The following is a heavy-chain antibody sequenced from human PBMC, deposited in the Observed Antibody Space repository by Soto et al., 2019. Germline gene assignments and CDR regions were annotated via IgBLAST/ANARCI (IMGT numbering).Heavy chain of an antibody. CDR3: ARSITMIVVATPHDAFDI. V-gene: IGHV1-69*13. Sequence: SVKVSCKASGGTFSSYAISWVRQAPGQGLEWMGGIIPIFGTANYAQKFQGRVTITADESTSTAYMELSSLRSEDTAVYYCARSITMIVVATPHDAFDIWGQGTMVTVSS. CDR2: IIPIFGTA. CDR1: GGTFSSYA. J-gene: IGHJ3*02. D-gene: IGHD3-22*01.